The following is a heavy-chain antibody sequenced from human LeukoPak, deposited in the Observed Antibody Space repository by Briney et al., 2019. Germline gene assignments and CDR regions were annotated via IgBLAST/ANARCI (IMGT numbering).Heavy chain of an antibody. CDR2: VSNIGSGST. J-gene: IGHJ4*02. D-gene: IGHD1-26*01. V-gene: IGHV4-59*02. CDR3: AKWNGGRYHFAS. Sequence: SETLSLTCTVSGGSVSGSYWNWLRQPPGEGLEWIGDVSNIGSGSTKYNPSLESRVTMSVETSKNQFSLKLSSVTAADTAVYYCAKWNGGRYHFASWGQGTLVTVSS. CDR1: GGSVSGSY.